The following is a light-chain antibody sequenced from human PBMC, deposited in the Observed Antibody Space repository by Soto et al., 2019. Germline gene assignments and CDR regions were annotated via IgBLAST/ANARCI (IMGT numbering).Light chain of an antibody. CDR3: QQYRNWPRT. J-gene: IGKJ1*01. CDR1: QSVSNY. CDR2: DAS. V-gene: IGKV3-11*01. Sequence: EIVLTQSPATLSLSPGERATLSCRASQSVSNYLAWYQQKPGQAPRLLIYDASNRASGIPARFSGSGSGTEFTLTINNLQSEDFVVYYCQQYRNWPRTFGQGTKVDIK.